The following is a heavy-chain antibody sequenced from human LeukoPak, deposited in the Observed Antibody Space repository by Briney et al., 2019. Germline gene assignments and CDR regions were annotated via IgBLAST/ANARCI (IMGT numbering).Heavy chain of an antibody. CDR3: AREGPPIVVVPAAIRADAFDI. J-gene: IGHJ3*02. D-gene: IGHD2-2*02. CDR2: IIPIFGTA. Sequence: SVKVSCKASGGTFSSYAISWVRQAPGQGLEWMGRIIPIFGTANYAQKFQGRVTITADESTSTAYMELSSLRSEDTAVYYCAREGPPIVVVPAAIRADAFDIWGQGTMVTVSS. CDR1: GGTFSSYA. V-gene: IGHV1-69*13.